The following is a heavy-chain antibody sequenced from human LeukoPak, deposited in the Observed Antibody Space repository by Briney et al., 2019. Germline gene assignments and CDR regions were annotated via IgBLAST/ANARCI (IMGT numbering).Heavy chain of an antibody. V-gene: IGHV1-69*13. CDR1: GGTFSSYA. Sequence: SVKVSCKASGGTFSSYAISWVRQAPGQGLEWMGGIIPIFGTANYAQKFQGRVTITADESTSTAYMELSSLRSEDTAVYYCARSGLRYFDWLSSDYYGMDVWGQGTTVTVSS. D-gene: IGHD3-9*01. J-gene: IGHJ6*02. CDR3: ARSGLRYFDWLSSDYYGMDV. CDR2: IIPIFGTA.